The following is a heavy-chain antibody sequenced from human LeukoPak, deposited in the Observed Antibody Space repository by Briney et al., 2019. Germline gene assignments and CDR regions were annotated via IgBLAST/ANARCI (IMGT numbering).Heavy chain of an antibody. Sequence: GGSLRLSYAASGFTFKNYAMSWVRQAPGKGLEWVSAIGDNGADTKYADSVKGRFTISRDNSRNTLYLQLNSLRVEDTAIYYCGRDWKLDYWGQGTLVTVSS. V-gene: IGHV3-23*01. CDR3: GRDWKLDY. J-gene: IGHJ4*02. CDR1: GFTFKNYA. D-gene: IGHD1-1*01. CDR2: IGDNGADT.